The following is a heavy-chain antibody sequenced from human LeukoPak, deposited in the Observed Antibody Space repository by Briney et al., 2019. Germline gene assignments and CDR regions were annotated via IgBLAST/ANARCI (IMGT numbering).Heavy chain of an antibody. Sequence: SVKVSCKASGGTLSSYAISWVRQAPGQGLEWMGGIIPIVGTANYAQKFQGRVTITADESTSTAYMELSSLRSEDTAVYYCARGYYDILTGRYSWFDPWGQGTLVTVSS. J-gene: IGHJ5*02. V-gene: IGHV1-69*13. D-gene: IGHD3-9*01. CDR1: GGTLSSYA. CDR3: ARGYYDILTGRYSWFDP. CDR2: IIPIVGTA.